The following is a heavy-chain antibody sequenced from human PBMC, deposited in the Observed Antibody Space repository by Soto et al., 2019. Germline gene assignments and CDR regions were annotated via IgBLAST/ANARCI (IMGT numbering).Heavy chain of an antibody. Sequence: ASVKVSCKASGYTFTSYYMHWVRQAPGQGLEWMGIINPSGGSTSYAQKFQGRVTMTRDTSTSTVYMELSSLRSEDTAVYYCARDERLLWFGELSDYYYGMDVWGQGTLVTVSS. CDR2: INPSGGST. J-gene: IGHJ6*02. CDR1: GYTFTSYY. D-gene: IGHD3-10*01. V-gene: IGHV1-46*01. CDR3: ARDERLLWFGELSDYYYGMDV.